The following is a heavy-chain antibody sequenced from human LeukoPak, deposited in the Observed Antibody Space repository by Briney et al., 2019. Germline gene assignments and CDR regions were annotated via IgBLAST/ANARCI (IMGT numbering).Heavy chain of an antibody. J-gene: IGHJ4*02. CDR3: AKGYNSGDASSYYDN. CDR2: TSGGGTTT. Sequence: QPGGSLRLSCAASGFTFSSYAMSWVRQAPGKGLEWVSLTSGGGTTTYYADSVRGRFTISRDNSKNTLYLQLNSLRAEDTALYYCAKGYNSGDASSYYDNWGQGTLVTVSS. D-gene: IGHD1-26*01. CDR1: GFTFSSYA. V-gene: IGHV3-23*01.